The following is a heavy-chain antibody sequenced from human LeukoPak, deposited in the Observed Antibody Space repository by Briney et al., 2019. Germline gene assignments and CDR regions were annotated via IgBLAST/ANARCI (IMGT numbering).Heavy chain of an antibody. CDR2: ISYDGSNK. CDR1: GFTFSSYA. D-gene: IGHD2-15*01. J-gene: IGHJ5*02. V-gene: IGHV3-30-3*01. CDR3: AKAGVAATRPDWFDP. Sequence: GGSLRLSCAASGFTFSSYAMSWVRQAPGKGLEWVAVISYDGSNKYYADSVKGRFTISRDNAKNSLYLQMNSLRAEDTALYYCAKAGVAATRPDWFDPWGQGTLVTVSS.